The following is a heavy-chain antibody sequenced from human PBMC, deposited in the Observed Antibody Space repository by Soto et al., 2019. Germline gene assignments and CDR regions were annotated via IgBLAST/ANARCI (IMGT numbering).Heavy chain of an antibody. D-gene: IGHD5-12*01. CDR1: GFTFRSYA. J-gene: IGHJ4*02. Sequence: GALRLSCAASGFTFRSYAMSWVRQAPGKGLEWVSVISGTGGTTYYADSVKGRFTISRDNSKSTLYLQMYSLRTDDTAVYYCAKYPEYSAYDGTYFDYWGQGTLVTVSS. CDR3: AKYPEYSAYDGTYFDY. V-gene: IGHV3-23*01. CDR2: ISGTGGTT.